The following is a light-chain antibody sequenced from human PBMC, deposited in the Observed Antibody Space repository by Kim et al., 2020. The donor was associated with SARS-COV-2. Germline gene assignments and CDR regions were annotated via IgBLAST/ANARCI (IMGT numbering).Light chain of an antibody. J-gene: IGLJ3*02. CDR2: TNN. V-gene: IGLV1-44*01. CDR1: SSNIGSNT. Sequence: QSVLTQPPSASGTPGQRVTISCSGSSSNIGSNTVNWYQQLPGTAPKLLIYTNNQRPSGVPGRFSGSTSGTSASLAISGRQSEDEADYYCAAWDDSLNGGVFGGGTQLTVL. CDR3: AAWDDSLNGGV.